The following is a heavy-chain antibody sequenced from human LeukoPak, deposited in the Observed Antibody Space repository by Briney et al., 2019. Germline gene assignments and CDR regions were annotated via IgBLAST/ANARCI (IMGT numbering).Heavy chain of an antibody. CDR2: ISSSSSYI. V-gene: IGHV3-21*01. J-gene: IGHJ3*02. Sequence: PGGSLRLSCAASGFTLSSYSMNWVRQAPGKGLEWVSSISSSSSYIYYADSVKGRFTISRDNAKNSLYLQMNSLRAEDTAVYYCARDQGYSSSLDAFDIWGQGTMVTVSS. CDR3: ARDQGYSSSLDAFDI. D-gene: IGHD6-13*01. CDR1: GFTLSSYS.